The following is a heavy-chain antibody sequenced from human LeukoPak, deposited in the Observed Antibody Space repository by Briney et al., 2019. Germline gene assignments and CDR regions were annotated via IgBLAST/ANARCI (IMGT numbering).Heavy chain of an antibody. CDR2: IKSKTDGGTT. V-gene: IGHV3-15*01. CDR1: GLIFSNAW. Sequence: GGSLRLSCAASGLIFSNAWMSWVRQAPGKGLEWVGRIKSKTDGGTTDYAAPVKGRFTISRDDSKNTLYLQMSSLKTEDTAVYFCAHRDTAMVRVDYWGQGTLVTVSS. D-gene: IGHD5-18*01. CDR3: AHRDTAMVRVDY. J-gene: IGHJ4*02.